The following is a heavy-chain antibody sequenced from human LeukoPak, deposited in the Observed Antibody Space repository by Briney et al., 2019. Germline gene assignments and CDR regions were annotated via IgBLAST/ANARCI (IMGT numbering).Heavy chain of an antibody. CDR1: GYTFTSYA. D-gene: IGHD3-16*02. CDR3: ARGRISYDYVWGSYRYTGTSFDY. Sequence: ASVKVSCKASGYTFTSYAMHWVRQAPGQRLEWMRWINAGNGNTKYSQKFQGRVTITRDTSASTAYMELSSLRSEDTAVYYCARGRISYDYVWGSYRYTGTSFDYWGQGTLVTVSS. J-gene: IGHJ4*02. CDR2: INAGNGNT. V-gene: IGHV1-3*01.